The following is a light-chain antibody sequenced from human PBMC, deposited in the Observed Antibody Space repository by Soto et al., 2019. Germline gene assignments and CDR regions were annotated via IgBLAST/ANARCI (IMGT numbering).Light chain of an antibody. CDR3: QQYGSSPGT. J-gene: IGKJ2*01. Sequence: EIVLTQSPGTLSLSPGERATLSCRASQSVSSSYLAWYQQKPGQAPRLLIYVASSRATGIPDRFSGSGSGTEFTLTISRLEPEDFAVYYCQQYGSSPGTFGQGTKLEIK. CDR1: QSVSSSY. V-gene: IGKV3-20*01. CDR2: VAS.